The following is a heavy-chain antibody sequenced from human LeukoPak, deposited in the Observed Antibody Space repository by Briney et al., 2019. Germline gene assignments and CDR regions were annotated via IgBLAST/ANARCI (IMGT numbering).Heavy chain of an antibody. V-gene: IGHV4-59*01. CDR2: IYYTGST. Sequence: PSETLSLTCTVSGGSISNDYWSWIRQPPGKGLECIGYIYYTGSTNYNPSLKSRVTISVDTSKNQLSLKLSSVAAADSAVYYCARARTGFDLWGQGALVTVSS. CDR3: ARARTGFDL. CDR1: GGSISNDY. D-gene: IGHD1-1*01. J-gene: IGHJ5*02.